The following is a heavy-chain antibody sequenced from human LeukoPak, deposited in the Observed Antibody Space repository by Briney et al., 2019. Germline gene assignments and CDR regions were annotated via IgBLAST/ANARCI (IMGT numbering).Heavy chain of an antibody. D-gene: IGHD3-3*01. CDR3: ARVGFHDFWSGYYTYYYYYMDV. CDR1: GGSISSHY. CDR2: IYYSGST. Sequence: KPSETLSLTCTVSGGSISSHYWSWIRQPPGKGLEWIGNIYYSGSTNYNPSLKSRVTISVDTSKNQFSLKLSSVTAADTAVYYCARVGFHDFWSGYYTYYYYYMDVWGKGTTVTVSS. V-gene: IGHV4-59*11. J-gene: IGHJ6*03.